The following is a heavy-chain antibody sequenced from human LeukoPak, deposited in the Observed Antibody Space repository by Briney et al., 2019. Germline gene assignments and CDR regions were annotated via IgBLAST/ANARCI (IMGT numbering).Heavy chain of an antibody. CDR1: GGTFSSYA. V-gene: IGHV1-69*13. J-gene: IGHJ4*02. CDR2: IIPIFGTA. D-gene: IGHD2-15*01. CDR3: ARDLGYCSGGSCYQEGYFDY. Sequence: SVKVSCKASGGTFSSYAISWVRQALGQGLEWMGGIIPIFGTANYAQKFQGRVTITADESTSTAYMELSSLRSEDTAVYYCARDLGYCSGGSCYQEGYFDYWGQGTLVTVSS.